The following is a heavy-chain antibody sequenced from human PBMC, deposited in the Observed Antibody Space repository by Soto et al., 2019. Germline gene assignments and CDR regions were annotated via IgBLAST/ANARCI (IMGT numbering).Heavy chain of an antibody. CDR3: ARGQAFWTGYYRMPYYFDY. Sequence: SDTLSLTCTVSGGCVGSGSYYWSWIRQPPGKGLEYIGYLYYSGSTNYNPSLKSRVTISVDTPKNQFSLKLTSVTAADTAIYYCARGQAFWTGYYRMPYYFDYWGQGTLVTVSS. D-gene: IGHD3-3*01. CDR1: GGCVGSGSYY. V-gene: IGHV4-61*01. J-gene: IGHJ4*02. CDR2: LYYSGST.